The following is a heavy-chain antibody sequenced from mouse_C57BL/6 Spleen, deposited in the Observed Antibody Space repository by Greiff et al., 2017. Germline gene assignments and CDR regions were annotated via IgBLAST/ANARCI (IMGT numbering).Heavy chain of an antibody. Sequence: VQLQQSGGDLVKPGGSLKLSCAASGFTFSSYGMSWVRQTPDKRLEWVATISSGGSYTYYPDSVKGRFTISRDNAKNTLYLQMSSLKSEDTAMYYCARYDYDAPYWYFDVWGTGTTVTVSS. CDR3: ARYDYDAPYWYFDV. CDR1: GFTFSSYG. V-gene: IGHV5-6*01. J-gene: IGHJ1*03. CDR2: ISSGGSYT. D-gene: IGHD2-4*01.